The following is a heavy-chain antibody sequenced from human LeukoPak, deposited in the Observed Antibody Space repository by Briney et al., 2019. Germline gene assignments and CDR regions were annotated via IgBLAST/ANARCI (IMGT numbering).Heavy chain of an antibody. D-gene: IGHD4-17*01. J-gene: IGHJ4*02. CDR3: ARTNGDYGPVDY. CDR1: GGSISSSSSY. Sequence: PSETLSLTCTVSGGSISSSSSYGGWIRQPPGKGLEWIGSIYYSGSTYYNPSLKSRVTISVDTSRNQFSLKLSSVAAADTAVYYCARTNGDYGPVDYWGQGTLVTVSS. V-gene: IGHV4-39*01. CDR2: IYYSGST.